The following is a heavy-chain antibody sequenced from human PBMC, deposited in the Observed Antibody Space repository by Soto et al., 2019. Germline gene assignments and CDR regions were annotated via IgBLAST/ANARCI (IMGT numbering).Heavy chain of an antibody. CDR2: NYYSGIT. D-gene: IGHD6-6*01. CDR3: ARGSSIAGLYYGMDV. J-gene: IGHJ6*02. CDR1: GGSISSGGYY. V-gene: IGHV4-31*03. Sequence: PSETLFLTCTVSGGSISSGGYYWTWIRQHPGKGLEWIGYNYYSGITYYNPSLKSRVTISLDTSKNQFSLKLSSVTAADTAVYYCARGSSIAGLYYGMDVWGQGTTVT.